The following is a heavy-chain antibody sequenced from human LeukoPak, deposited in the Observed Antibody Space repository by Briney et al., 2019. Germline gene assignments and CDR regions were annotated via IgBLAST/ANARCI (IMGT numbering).Heavy chain of an antibody. D-gene: IGHD2-21*02. CDR2: IYYSGST. J-gene: IGHJ3*02. V-gene: IGHV4-31*03. CDR3: ARVYIVVVTAWNAFDI. CDR1: GGSISSGGYY. Sequence: PSETLSLTCTVSGGSISSGGYYWSWIRQHPGRGLEWIGYIYYSGSTYYNPSLKSRVTISVDTSKNQFSLKLSSVTAADTAMYYCARVYIVVVTAWNAFDIWGQGTMVTVSS.